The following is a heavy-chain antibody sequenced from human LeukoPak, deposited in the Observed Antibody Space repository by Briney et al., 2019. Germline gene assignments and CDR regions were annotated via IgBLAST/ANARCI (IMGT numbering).Heavy chain of an antibody. Sequence: PSETLSLTCTVSGGSISSSSYYWGWIRQPPGKGLEWIGSIYYSGSTYYNPSLKSRVTISVDTFKNQFSLKLSSVTAADTAVYYCARPHCSGGSCYFDYWGQGTLVTVSS. CDR3: ARPHCSGGSCYFDY. J-gene: IGHJ4*02. V-gene: IGHV4-39*01. CDR1: GGSISSSSYY. CDR2: IYYSGST. D-gene: IGHD2-15*01.